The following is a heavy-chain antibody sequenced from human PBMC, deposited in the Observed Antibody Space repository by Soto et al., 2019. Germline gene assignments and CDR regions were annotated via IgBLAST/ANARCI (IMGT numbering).Heavy chain of an antibody. J-gene: IGHJ4*02. D-gene: IGHD3-3*01. CDR1: GYTLTELS. CDR3: ATSYSPYYDFWSGPPAY. CDR2: FDPEDGET. Sequence: ASVKVSCKVSGYTLTELSMHWVRQAPGKGLEWMGGFDPEDGETIYAQKFQGRVTMTEDTSTDTAYMELSSLRSEDTAVYYCATSYSPYYDFWSGPPAYWGQGPLVTVSS. V-gene: IGHV1-24*01.